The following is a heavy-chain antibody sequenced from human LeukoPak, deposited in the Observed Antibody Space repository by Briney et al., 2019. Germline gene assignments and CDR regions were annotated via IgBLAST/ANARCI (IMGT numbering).Heavy chain of an antibody. CDR2: IYPGDSDA. V-gene: IGHV5-51*01. Sequence: GESLKISCQTSGYKFIDHWIGWVRQLPGKGLEWMAIIYPGDSDARYSPSFQGQVTISADKSITTSYLQWSSLKASDTATYYCARLVTPGVTRWFDPWGQGTPVTVSS. J-gene: IGHJ5*02. CDR3: ARLVTPGVTRWFDP. D-gene: IGHD1-1*01. CDR1: GYKFIDHW.